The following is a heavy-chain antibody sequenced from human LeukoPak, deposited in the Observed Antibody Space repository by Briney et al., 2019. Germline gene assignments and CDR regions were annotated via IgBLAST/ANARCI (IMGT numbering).Heavy chain of an antibody. CDR3: ASWGAGGNS. CDR1: GFTLSTYW. CDR2: INPDGSGK. J-gene: IGHJ4*02. Sequence: GGPLRLSCEASGFTLSTYWMNWVRQAPGKGLDWVANINPDGSGKRYVDSVKGRFTIARDNADNSLSLQMNSLRAEDTAVYYCASWGAGGNSWGQGTLVTVSS. V-gene: IGHV3-7*01. D-gene: IGHD3-16*01.